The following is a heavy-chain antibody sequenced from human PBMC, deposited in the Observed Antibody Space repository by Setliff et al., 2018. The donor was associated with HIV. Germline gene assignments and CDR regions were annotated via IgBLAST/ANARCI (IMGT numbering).Heavy chain of an antibody. D-gene: IGHD6-13*01. Sequence: SSETLSLTCTVSGGSISSHYWSWIRQPPGKGLEWIGYIYYSGSTNYNPSLKSRVTISVDTSKNQFSLTLISVTAADTAVYYCARGSHGTSWTDYWGRGTLVTVSS. V-gene: IGHV4-59*11. J-gene: IGHJ4*02. CDR2: IYYSGST. CDR3: ARGSHGTSWTDY. CDR1: GGSISSHY.